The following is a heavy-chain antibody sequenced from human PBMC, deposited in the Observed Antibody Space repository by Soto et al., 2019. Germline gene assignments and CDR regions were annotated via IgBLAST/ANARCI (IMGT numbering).Heavy chain of an antibody. CDR1: GFTFSSYG. J-gene: IGHJ6*02. V-gene: IGHV3-30-3*01. Sequence: GGSLRLSCAASGFTFSSYGMYWVRQAPGKGLEWVAVISYDGSKKHYADSVKGRFTISRDNSKNTLYLQMNSLRAEDTAVYYCARDMWIQLPRGMDVWGQGTTVTVSS. CDR3: ARDMWIQLPRGMDV. CDR2: ISYDGSKK. D-gene: IGHD5-18*01.